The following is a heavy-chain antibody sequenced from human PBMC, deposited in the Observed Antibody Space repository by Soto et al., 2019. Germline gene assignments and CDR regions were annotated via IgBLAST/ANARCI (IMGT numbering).Heavy chain of an antibody. J-gene: IGHJ4*02. V-gene: IGHV4-34*01. CDR3: ARGRKYYDFWSGYSHPRYYFNY. CDR2: INHSGRT. CDR1: GGSFSGYC. D-gene: IGHD3-3*01. Sequence: SETLSLTCAVYGGSFSGYCWSWIRQPPGKGLEWIGEINHSGRTNYNPSLKSRVTISVDTPKSQFSLKLSSVTAADTAVYYCARGRKYYDFWSGYSHPRYYFNYWGKGTLVTVSS.